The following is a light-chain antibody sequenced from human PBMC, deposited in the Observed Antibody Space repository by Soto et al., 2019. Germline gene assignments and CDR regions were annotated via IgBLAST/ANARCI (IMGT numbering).Light chain of an antibody. J-gene: IGLJ3*02. CDR1: SGSVSTNYY. CDR2: NTN. Sequence: QTVVTQEPSFSVSPGGTVTLTCGLSSGSVSTNYYPNWYQQTPGQAPHTLIYNTNIRSSGVPDRFSGSILGNKAALTITGAQADDESDYYCLLYMGGGIWVFGGGTKLTVL. CDR3: LLYMGGGIWV. V-gene: IGLV8-61*01.